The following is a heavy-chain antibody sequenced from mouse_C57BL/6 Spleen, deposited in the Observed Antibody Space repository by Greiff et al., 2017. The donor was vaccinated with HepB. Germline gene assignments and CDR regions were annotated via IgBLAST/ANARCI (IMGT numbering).Heavy chain of an antibody. CDR2: IDPENGDT. V-gene: IGHV14-4*01. CDR3: TDGNLRFDY. J-gene: IGHJ2*01. Sequence: EVMLVESGAELVRPGASVKLSCTASGFNIKDDYMHWVKQRPEQGLEWIGWIDPENGDTEYASKFQGKATITADTSSNTAYLQLSSLTSEDTAVYYCTDGNLRFDYWGQGTTLTVSS. CDR1: GFNIKDDY. D-gene: IGHD2-1*01.